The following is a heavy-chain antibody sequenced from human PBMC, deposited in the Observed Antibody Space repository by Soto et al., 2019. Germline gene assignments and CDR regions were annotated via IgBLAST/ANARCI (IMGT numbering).Heavy chain of an antibody. CDR3: ARDSSDSSGYYQALDS. Sequence: PWGSLRLSCAASKFTFNSYTMNWVRQAPGKGLEWVSSISSSSSSIYYADSVKGRFTISRDYAKNSLYLQMHSLRAEDTAVYYCARDSSDSSGYYQALDSWG. D-gene: IGHD3-22*01. J-gene: IGHJ5*01. CDR1: KFTFNSYT. CDR2: ISSSSSSI. V-gene: IGHV3-21*01.